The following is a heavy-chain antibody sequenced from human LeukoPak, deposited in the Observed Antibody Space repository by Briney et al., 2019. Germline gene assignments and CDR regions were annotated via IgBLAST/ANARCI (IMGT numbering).Heavy chain of an antibody. J-gene: IGHJ6*03. V-gene: IGHV3-11*01. D-gene: IGHD5-18*01. CDR2: ISSSGSTI. CDR3: ARGGDGYSYGYYYYYMDV. Sequence: GGSLRLSCAASGFTFSSYAMSWIRQAPGKGLEWVSYISSSGSTIYYADSVKGRFTISRDNAKNSLYLQMNSLRAEDTAVYYCARGGDGYSYGYYYYYMDVWGKGTTVTISS. CDR1: GFTFSSYA.